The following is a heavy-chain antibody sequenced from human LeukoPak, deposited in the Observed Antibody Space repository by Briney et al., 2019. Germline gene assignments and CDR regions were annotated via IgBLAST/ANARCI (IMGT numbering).Heavy chain of an antibody. Sequence: ASVKVSCKASGYTFTTYYMHWVRQAPGQGLEWMGITNPSGGSTTYAQKFQGRVTMTRDTSISTAYMELSSLRSDDTAVYYCTRDSNYDLLTASAFDIWGQGTMVTVSS. V-gene: IGHV1-46*01. D-gene: IGHD3-9*01. CDR3: TRDSNYDLLTASAFDI. CDR1: GYTFTTYY. J-gene: IGHJ3*02. CDR2: TNPSGGST.